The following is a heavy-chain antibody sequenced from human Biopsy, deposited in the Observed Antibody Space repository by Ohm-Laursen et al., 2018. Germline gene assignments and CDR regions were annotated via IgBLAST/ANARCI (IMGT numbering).Heavy chain of an antibody. V-gene: IGHV1-24*01. CDR3: AADINVWNVNY. J-gene: IGHJ4*02. CDR1: GYTLTELS. Sequence: ASVKVSCKVSGYTLTELSMHWVRQAPGKGLEWMGGFAPENGKTVYAQNFQARVSMTEETSTDTAYMELRSLRSEDTAVYYCAADINVWNVNYWGQGTQVTVSS. CDR2: FAPENGKT. D-gene: IGHD1-1*01.